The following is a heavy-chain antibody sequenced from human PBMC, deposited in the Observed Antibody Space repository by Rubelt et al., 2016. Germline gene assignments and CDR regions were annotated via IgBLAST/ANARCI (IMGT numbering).Heavy chain of an antibody. J-gene: IGHJ4*02. V-gene: IGHV1-46*01. CDR2: INPSGGST. D-gene: IGHD3-22*01. CDR3: ARANSGSGYFGIDY. Sequence: QVQLVQSGAEVKKPGASVKVSCKASGYTFTSYYMHWVRQAPGQGLEWMGLINPSGGSTGYAKRFQGRMTMTRETSTSTGYMELSSLRSEDTAVYYCARANSGSGYFGIDYWGQGTLVTVSS. CDR1: GYTFTSYY.